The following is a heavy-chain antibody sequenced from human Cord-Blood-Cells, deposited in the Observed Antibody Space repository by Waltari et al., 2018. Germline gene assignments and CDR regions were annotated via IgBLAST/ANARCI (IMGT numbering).Heavy chain of an antibody. D-gene: IGHD1-7*01. Sequence: QVQLVESGGGVVQPGRSLRLSCAASGFTFSSYAMPWVRQAPGKGLEWVAVISYDGSNKYYADSVKGRFTISRDNSKNTLYLQMNSLRAEDTAVYYCATDMRGELLPLDYWGQGTLVTVSS. CDR1: GFTFSSYA. V-gene: IGHV3-30*04. CDR3: ATDMRGELLPLDY. CDR2: ISYDGSNK. J-gene: IGHJ4*02.